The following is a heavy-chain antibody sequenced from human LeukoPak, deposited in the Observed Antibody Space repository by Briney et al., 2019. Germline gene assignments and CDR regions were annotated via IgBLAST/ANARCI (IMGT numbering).Heavy chain of an antibody. CDR1: GFTFGSYW. D-gene: IGHD3-22*01. J-gene: IGHJ4*02. CDR2: INSDGSST. V-gene: IGHV3-74*01. CDR3: ARGEDTYYYDSSGLGIDY. Sequence: GGSLRLSCAASGFTFGSYWMHWVRQAPGKGLVWVSRINSDGSSTSYADSVKGRFTISRDNAKNTLYLQMNSLRAEDTAVYYCARGEDTYYYDSSGLGIDYWGQGTLVTVSS.